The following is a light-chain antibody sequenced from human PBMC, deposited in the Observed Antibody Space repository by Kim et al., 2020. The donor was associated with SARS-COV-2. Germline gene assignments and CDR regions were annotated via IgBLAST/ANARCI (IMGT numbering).Light chain of an antibody. CDR3: QQYGSSPRT. CDR2: GAS. V-gene: IGKV3-20*01. CDR1: RSVSSNY. J-gene: IGKJ1*01. Sequence: YPGERATLSCRASRSVSSNYLAWYQQKPGQTPRLLMYGASGRATGIPDRFSGSESGTDFTLTISRLKPEDFAVYYCQQYGSSPRTFGQGTKVDIK.